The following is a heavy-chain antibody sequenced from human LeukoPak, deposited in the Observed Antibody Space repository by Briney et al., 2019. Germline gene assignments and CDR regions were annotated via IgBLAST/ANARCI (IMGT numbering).Heavy chain of an antibody. D-gene: IGHD3-10*01. Sequence: PGGSLRLSCAASGFTFSSYWMHWVRQGPGKGLVWVSRINGDGRSIIYADSVKGRFTISRDNAKNTLYLQMNSLRAEDTAVYYCTRDFYYGSGSLDQWGQGTLVTVSS. CDR3: TRDFYYGSGSLDQ. CDR2: INGDGRSI. V-gene: IGHV3-74*01. CDR1: GFTFSSYW. J-gene: IGHJ4*02.